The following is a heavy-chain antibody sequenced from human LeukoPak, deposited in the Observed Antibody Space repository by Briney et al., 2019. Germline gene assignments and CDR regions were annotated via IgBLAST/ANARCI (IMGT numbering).Heavy chain of an antibody. CDR2: ISYDGSNK. J-gene: IGHJ4*02. V-gene: IGHV3-30*18. D-gene: IGHD5-18*01. Sequence: GGSLRLSCAASGFTFSSYAMSWVRQAPGKGLEWVAVISYDGSNKYYADSVKGRFTISRDNSKNTLYLQMNSLRAEDTAVYYCAKDGRGYSYGRYFDYWGQGTLVTVSS. CDR1: GFTFSSYA. CDR3: AKDGRGYSYGRYFDY.